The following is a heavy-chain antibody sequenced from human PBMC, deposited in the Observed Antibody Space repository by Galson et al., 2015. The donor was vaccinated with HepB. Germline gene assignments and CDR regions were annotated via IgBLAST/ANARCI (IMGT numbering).Heavy chain of an antibody. CDR2: ISASGGSI. Sequence: SLRLSCAASGFTYRTYAMSWVRQAPGKGLEWVSSISASGGSIYNADSVKGRFTISRDNSKNTLYLQMNSLGAEDTAVYYCAKDRGYCSGGTCYWDFWGQGTLATVSS. D-gene: IGHD2-15*01. CDR1: GFTYRTYA. V-gene: IGHV3-23*01. J-gene: IGHJ4*02. CDR3: AKDRGYCSGGTCYWDF.